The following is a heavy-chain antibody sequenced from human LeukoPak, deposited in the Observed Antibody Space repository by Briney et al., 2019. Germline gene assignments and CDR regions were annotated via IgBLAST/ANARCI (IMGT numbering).Heavy chain of an antibody. Sequence: SETLSLTCAVSGYSISSGYYWGWIRQPPGKGLEWIGSIYHGGSTYYNPSLKSRVTISVDTSKNQFSLKLSSVTAADTAVYYCARRDYDSSGYYYVGGFDYWGQGTLVTVSS. D-gene: IGHD3-22*01. V-gene: IGHV4-38-2*01. J-gene: IGHJ4*02. CDR1: GYSISSGYY. CDR2: IYHGGST. CDR3: ARRDYDSSGYYYVGGFDY.